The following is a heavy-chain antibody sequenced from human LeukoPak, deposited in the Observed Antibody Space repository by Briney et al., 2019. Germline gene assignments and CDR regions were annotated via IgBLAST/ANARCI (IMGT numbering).Heavy chain of an antibody. CDR2: IYYSGST. D-gene: IGHD5-12*01. CDR3: ARDLGSSDDY. Sequence: SSETLSLTCTVSGGSNSSHYWSWIRQPPEKGLEWIGYIYYSGSTNYNPSLKSRVTISVDTSKNQFSLKLSSVTAADTAVYYCARDLGSSDDYWGQGTLVTVSS. CDR1: GGSNSSHY. V-gene: IGHV4-59*11. J-gene: IGHJ4*02.